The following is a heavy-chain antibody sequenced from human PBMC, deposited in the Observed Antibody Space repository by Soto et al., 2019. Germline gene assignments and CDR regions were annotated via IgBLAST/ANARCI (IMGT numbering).Heavy chain of an antibody. J-gene: IGHJ6*03. CDR3: AREVKYSSSEPASNYYYYMDV. Sequence: ASVKVSCKASGYTFTSYDINWVRQATGQGLEWIGWMNPNSGNTGYAQKFQGRVTMTRNTSISTAYMELSSLRSEDTAVYYCAREVKYSSSEPASNYYYYMDVWGKGTTVTVSS. D-gene: IGHD6-6*01. V-gene: IGHV1-8*01. CDR1: GYTFTSYD. CDR2: MNPNSGNT.